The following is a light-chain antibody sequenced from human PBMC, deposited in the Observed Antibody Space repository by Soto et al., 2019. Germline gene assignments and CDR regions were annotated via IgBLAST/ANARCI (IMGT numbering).Light chain of an antibody. Sequence: MVMTQSPATLSVSPGERATLSCRASQSVSTKLAWYQQKPGQAPRLLIYGASTRATGIPARFSGSGSGTEFTLTISSLQSEDFAVYYCQQYNNWPYTFSPGTRVDIK. V-gene: IGKV3D-15*01. CDR3: QQYNNWPYT. J-gene: IGKJ3*01. CDR1: QSVSTK. CDR2: GAS.